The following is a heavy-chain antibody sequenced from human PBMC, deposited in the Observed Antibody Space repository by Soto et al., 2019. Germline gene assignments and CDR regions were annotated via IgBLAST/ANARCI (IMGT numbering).Heavy chain of an antibody. J-gene: IGHJ3*02. V-gene: IGHV1-69*01. D-gene: IGHD2-21*02. CDR2: IIPIFGTA. Sequence: QVQLVQSGAEVKKPGSSVKVSCKASGGTFSSYAISWVRQAPGQGLEWMGGIIPIFGTANYAQKFQGRVTITADESTSTAYMELSSLRSEGTAVYYCASATLAYCGGDCYRPDAFDIWGQGTMVTVSS. CDR1: GGTFSSYA. CDR3: ASATLAYCGGDCYRPDAFDI.